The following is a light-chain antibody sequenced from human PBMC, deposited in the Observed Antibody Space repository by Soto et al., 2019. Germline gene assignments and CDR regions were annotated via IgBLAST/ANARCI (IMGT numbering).Light chain of an antibody. CDR1: QSVSSSY. CDR2: GAS. Sequence: EIVLTQSPGTLSLSPGERATLSCRASQSVSSSYLAWYQQKPDQAPRLLIYGASSRATGIPDRFSGSGSGTDFTLTISRLEPEDVAVYYCQQYGRSPWTFGQGTKVEIK. V-gene: IGKV3-20*01. J-gene: IGKJ1*01. CDR3: QQYGRSPWT.